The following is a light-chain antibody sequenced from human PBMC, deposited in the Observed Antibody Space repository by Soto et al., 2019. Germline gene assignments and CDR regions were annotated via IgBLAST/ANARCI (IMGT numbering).Light chain of an antibody. V-gene: IGKV4-1*01. CDR2: WAS. CDR3: QQYYSTPPA. Sequence: DIVMTQSPDSLAVSLGERATINCKSSQSVLYSSNNKNYLAWYQQKPGQPPKLLIYWASTRESGVPDRFSGSGSVTDFTLTISRLQAEDVAVYYCQQYYSTPPAFGQGTKLEIK. J-gene: IGKJ2*01. CDR1: QSVLYSSNNKNY.